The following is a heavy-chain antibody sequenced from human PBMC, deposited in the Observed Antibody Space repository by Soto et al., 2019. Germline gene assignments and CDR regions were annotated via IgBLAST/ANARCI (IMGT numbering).Heavy chain of an antibody. CDR2: IYYSGST. D-gene: IGHD6-19*01. CDR3: AVPSGGMSAVAGNY. Sequence: QLQLQESGPGLVKPSETLSLTCTVSGGSISSSSYYWGWIRQPPGKGLEWIGSIYYSGSTYYNPSLKSRVTMSVDTSKNQFSLKLSSVTAADTAVYYCAVPSGGMSAVAGNYWGQGTLVTVAS. J-gene: IGHJ4*02. CDR1: GGSISSSSYY. V-gene: IGHV4-39*01.